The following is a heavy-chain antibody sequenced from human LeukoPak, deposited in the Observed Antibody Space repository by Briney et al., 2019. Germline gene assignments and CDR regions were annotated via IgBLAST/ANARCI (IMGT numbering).Heavy chain of an antibody. J-gene: IGHJ4*02. V-gene: IGHV3-21*04. Sequence: PGGSLRLSCAASGFTFSSYSMNWVRQAPGKGLEWVSSISSSSSYIYYADSVKGRFTISRDNAKNSLYLQMNSLRAEDTAVYYCAKDVYDFWSGFDYWGQGTPVTVSS. CDR1: GFTFSSYS. CDR2: ISSSSSYI. D-gene: IGHD3-3*01. CDR3: AKDVYDFWSGFDY.